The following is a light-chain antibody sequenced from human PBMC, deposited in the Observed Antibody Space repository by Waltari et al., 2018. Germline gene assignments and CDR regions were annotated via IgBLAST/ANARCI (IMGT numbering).Light chain of an antibody. CDR3: YSTDSTGNHVV. CDR2: DDN. CDR1: ALPKKY. Sequence: SYELTQPPSVSVSPGQTARITCSGAALPKKYAFWYQQKSGQAPLLIIYDDNKRPSGIPERFSCSSSGTMATLTISGAQVEDEADYYCYSTDSTGNHVVFGGGTKLTVL. J-gene: IGLJ2*01. V-gene: IGLV3-10*01.